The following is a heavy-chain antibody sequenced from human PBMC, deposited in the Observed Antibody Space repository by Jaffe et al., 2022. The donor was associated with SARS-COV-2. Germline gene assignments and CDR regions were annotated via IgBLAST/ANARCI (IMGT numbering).Heavy chain of an antibody. D-gene: IGHD3-10*01. V-gene: IGHV3-23*01. CDR2: IGGNGGGI. CDR1: GFTFSSYA. CDR3: AKSDYYYGSGSYQY. J-gene: IGHJ4*02. Sequence: EVQLLESGGGLVQPGGSLRLSCAASGFTFSSYAMGWVRQAPGKGLEWVSGIGGNGGGIYYADSVKGRFTISRDNSKNTLYLQMSSLRDEDTAIYYCAKSDYYYGSGSYQYWGQGTLVTVSS.